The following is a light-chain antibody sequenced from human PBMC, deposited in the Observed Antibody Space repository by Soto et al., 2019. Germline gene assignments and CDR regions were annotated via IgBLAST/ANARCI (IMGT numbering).Light chain of an antibody. CDR1: IAYGSYA. CDR2: LNRDGSH. J-gene: IGLJ2*01. CDR3: QTWGTGVV. V-gene: IGLV4-69*01. Sequence: QLVLTQSPSASASLGGSVKLTCTLNIAYGSYAIAWHQQQAEKGPRFLMKLNRDGSHTKGDGIPDRFSGSSFGAERYLTISSLQSEDEAVYYCQTWGTGVVFGGGTKVTVL.